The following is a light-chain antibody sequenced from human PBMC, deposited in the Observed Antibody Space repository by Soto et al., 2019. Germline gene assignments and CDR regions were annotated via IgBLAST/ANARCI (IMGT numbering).Light chain of an antibody. CDR3: QHYTNWPPWT. J-gene: IGKJ1*01. CDR2: GAS. CDR1: QSVSAN. V-gene: IGKV3-15*01. Sequence: EIVMTQSPATLSMSPGERATLSCRASQSVSANLAWYQQKPGQPPRLLIYGASARATGIPARFSGSGSGTEFTLTINSLQSDDFAVYYCQHYTNWPPWTFGQGTRVEIK.